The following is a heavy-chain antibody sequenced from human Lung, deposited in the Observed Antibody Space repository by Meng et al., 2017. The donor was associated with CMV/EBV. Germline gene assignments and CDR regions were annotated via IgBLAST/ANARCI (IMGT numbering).Heavy chain of an antibody. V-gene: IGHV4-61*01. D-gene: IGHD2-2*02. CDR3: ARIPSRLGYFDY. CDR2: IYYHGGT. Sequence: VSGGSVSSGWYYWGWIRQHPGKGLEWIGYIYYHGGTNYNPSLESRVTISLDTSKNQFSLKLNSLTAADTAVYYCARIPSRLGYFDYWGQGTLVTVSS. J-gene: IGHJ4*02. CDR1: GGSVSSGWYY.